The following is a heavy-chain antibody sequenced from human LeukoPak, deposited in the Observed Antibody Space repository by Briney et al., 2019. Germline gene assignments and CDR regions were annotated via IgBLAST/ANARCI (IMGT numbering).Heavy chain of an antibody. CDR1: GFTFRSYD. J-gene: IGHJ2*01. D-gene: IGHD6-13*01. V-gene: IGHV3-30*18. CDR2: ISYDGSNK. Sequence: GGSLRLSCAASGFTFRSYDMHWVRQAPGKGLQWVAVISYDGSNKYHTDSVKGRFTISRDNSKNTLYLQMNSLRAEDTAVYYCAKDSEIAAAGSYWYFDPWGRGTLVTVSS. CDR3: AKDSEIAAAGSYWYFDP.